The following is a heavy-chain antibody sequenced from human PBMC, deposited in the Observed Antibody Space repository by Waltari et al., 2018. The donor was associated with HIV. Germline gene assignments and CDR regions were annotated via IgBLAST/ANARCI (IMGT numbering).Heavy chain of an antibody. J-gene: IGHJ6*02. CDR1: GFTVSSNY. Sequence: EEQLLESGGGLVQLGGSLRLSCAASGFTVSSNYNGWVRQAPGKGLEWVSVIYRGGSKYYEDSVKGKLTISRDNSKNTLYLQMNSLRAEDTAVYYCASIAYCGGDCYPRGMDVWGQGTTVTVSS. V-gene: IGHV3-66*01. D-gene: IGHD2-21*02. CDR3: ASIAYCGGDCYPRGMDV. CDR2: IYRGGSK.